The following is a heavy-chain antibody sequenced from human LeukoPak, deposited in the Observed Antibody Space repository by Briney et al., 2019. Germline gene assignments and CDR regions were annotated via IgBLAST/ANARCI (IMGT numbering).Heavy chain of an antibody. CDR3: ARGNDYVWGSYRYPVNFDY. CDR1: GYTFTSYG. D-gene: IGHD3-16*02. CDR2: ISAYNGNT. V-gene: IGHV1-18*01. J-gene: IGHJ4*02. Sequence: ASVKVSCKASGYTFTSYGINWVRQAPGQGPEWMGWISAYNGNTKYAQNLQGRVTMTTDTSTSTAYMELRSLRSDDTAVYYCARGNDYVWGSYRYPVNFDYWGQGTLVTVSS.